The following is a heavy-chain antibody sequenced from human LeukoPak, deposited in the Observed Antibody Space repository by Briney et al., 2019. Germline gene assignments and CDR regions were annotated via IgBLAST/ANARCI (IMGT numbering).Heavy chain of an antibody. CDR2: VFHRGST. D-gene: IGHD3-22*01. CDR1: GGSISSYY. CDR3: ARDSSGYYRIDY. Sequence: SETLSLTCTVAGGSISSYYWSWVRQPPGKGLEWIGYVFHRGSTNYNPSLKSRVTTSVNTYKNQFSLKLTYVTAADTAVYYCARDSSGYYRIDYWGQGTLVTVSS. J-gene: IGHJ4*02. V-gene: IGHV4-59*08.